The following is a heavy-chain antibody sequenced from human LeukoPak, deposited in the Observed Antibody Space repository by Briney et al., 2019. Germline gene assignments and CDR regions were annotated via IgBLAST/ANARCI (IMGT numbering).Heavy chain of an antibody. CDR3: AREMVVIAQFDY. J-gene: IGHJ4*02. V-gene: IGHV3-30-3*01. D-gene: IGHD2-21*01. CDR1: GFTFSSYA. Sequence: GRSLRLSCAASGFTFSSYAMHWVRQAPGKGLEWVAVISYDGSNKYYADSVKGRFTISRDNSKNTLYLQMNSLRAADTAVYSCAREMVVIAQFDYWGQGTLVTVSS. CDR2: ISYDGSNK.